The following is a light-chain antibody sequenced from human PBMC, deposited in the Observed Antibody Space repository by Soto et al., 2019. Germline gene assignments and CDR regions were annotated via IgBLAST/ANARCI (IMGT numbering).Light chain of an antibody. J-gene: IGKJ1*01. CDR1: QSISSH. V-gene: IGKV3-15*01. CDR3: QQYDKRPGT. CDR2: GAS. Sequence: IVMTQSPGTLSMSPGERATLSCRASQSISSHLAWYQHKPGQPPRLLLYGASIRLSGIPARFSGSGSGTEFTLTINSLQSEDFAIYYCQQYDKRPGTFGQGTKVEIK.